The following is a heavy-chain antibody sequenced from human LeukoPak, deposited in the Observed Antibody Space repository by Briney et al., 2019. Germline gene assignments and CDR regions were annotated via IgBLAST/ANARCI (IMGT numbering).Heavy chain of an antibody. CDR3: ARVVGYCSSTSCPWDYYYYGMDV. J-gene: IGHJ6*02. V-gene: IGHV1-69*13. Sequence: ASVKVSRKASGGTFSSYAISWVRQAPGQGLEWMGGIIPIFGTANYAQKFQGRVTITADESTSTAYMELSSLRSEDTAVYYCARVVGYCSSTSCPWDYYYYGMDVWGQGTTVTVSS. CDR1: GGTFSSYA. D-gene: IGHD2-2*01. CDR2: IIPIFGTA.